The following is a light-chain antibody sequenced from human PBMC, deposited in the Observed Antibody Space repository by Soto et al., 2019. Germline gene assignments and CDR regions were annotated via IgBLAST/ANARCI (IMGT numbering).Light chain of an antibody. CDR2: EAT. CDR3: CSSGGSPTYV. CDR1: NNDVGGYRL. Sequence: QSALDQPASVSGSPGQSITISCTGTNNDVGGYRLVSWYQQYSGKAPKLIIYEATKRPSGVSNRFSGSKSGNTASLTISGLKVEDEADYYCCSSGGSPTYVFGTGTKVTVL. J-gene: IGLJ1*01. V-gene: IGLV2-23*01.